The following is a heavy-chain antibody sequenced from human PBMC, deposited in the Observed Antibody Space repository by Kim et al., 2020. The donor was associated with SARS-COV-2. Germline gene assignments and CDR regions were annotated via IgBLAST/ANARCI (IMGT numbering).Heavy chain of an antibody. CDR3: ARIAAAGWAFDY. J-gene: IGHJ4*02. V-gene: IGHV4-39*01. Sequence: SSNPSLQSRVNISGDTSKSQFSLELSSVTAADTAVYYCARIAAAGWAFDYWGQGTLVTVSS. D-gene: IGHD6-13*01.